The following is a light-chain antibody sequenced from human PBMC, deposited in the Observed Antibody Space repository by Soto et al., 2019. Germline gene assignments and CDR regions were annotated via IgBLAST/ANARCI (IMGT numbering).Light chain of an antibody. CDR3: QQCHIYSGT. Sequence: DIQMTHSPSTLSASVGSRVTITCRASQTIDSWLAWYQQRPGKPPNLLIYKASTLASGVPSRFRGSGSGTEFTLTINSLQPDDFATYYCQQCHIYSGTFGQGTKVDIK. J-gene: IGKJ1*01. CDR2: KAS. CDR1: QTIDSW. V-gene: IGKV1-5*03.